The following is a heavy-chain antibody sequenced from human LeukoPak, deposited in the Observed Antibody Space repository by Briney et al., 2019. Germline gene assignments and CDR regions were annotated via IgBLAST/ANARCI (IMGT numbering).Heavy chain of an antibody. CDR1: AFTVSTNY. V-gene: IGHV3-53*01. CDR3: ARMTSYFFAV. D-gene: IGHD1-26*01. J-gene: IGHJ4*02. Sequence: PGGSLRLSCAASAFTVSTNYLSWVRQAPGKGLEWVSVIYAGGAAYYADYVKGRFTISRDTSNNTLVLQMNSLGVVDTGVYYCARMTSYFFAVGGQGTLVTVSS. CDR2: IYAGGAA.